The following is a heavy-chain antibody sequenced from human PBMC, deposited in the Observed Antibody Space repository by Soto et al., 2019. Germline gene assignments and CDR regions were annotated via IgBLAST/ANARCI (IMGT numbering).Heavy chain of an antibody. D-gene: IGHD3-22*01. CDR2: IIPIFGTA. J-gene: IGHJ3*02. CDR3: ARRPLNYDSSGPNDAFDI. CDR1: GGTFSSYG. V-gene: IGHV1-69*01. Sequence: QVQLVQSGAEVKKPGSSVKVSCKASGGTFSSYGISWVRQAPGQGLEWMGGIIPIFGTANYAQKFQGRVTITADESTSTAYMELSSLRSEDTAVYYCARRPLNYDSSGPNDAFDIWGQGTMVTVSS.